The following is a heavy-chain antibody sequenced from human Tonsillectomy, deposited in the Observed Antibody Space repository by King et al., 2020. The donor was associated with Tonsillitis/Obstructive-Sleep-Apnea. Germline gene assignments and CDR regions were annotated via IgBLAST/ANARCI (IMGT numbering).Heavy chain of an antibody. CDR1: GYTFTGYY. CDR2: INPNSGGT. V-gene: IGHV1-2*02. J-gene: IGHJ6*02. Sequence: QLVQSGAEVKKPGASVKVSCKASGYTFTGYYMHWVRQAPGQGLEWMGWINPNSGGTNYAQKFQGRVTMTRDTSISTAYMELSRLRSDDTAVYYCARDCRDIGVVLPHYYYGMDVWGQGTTGTVSS. CDR3: ARDCRDIGVVLPHYYYGMDV. D-gene: IGHD2-2*01.